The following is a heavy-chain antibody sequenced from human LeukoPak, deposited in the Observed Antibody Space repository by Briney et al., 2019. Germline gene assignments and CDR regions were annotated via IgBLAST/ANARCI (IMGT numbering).Heavy chain of an antibody. CDR1: GFTFSSYA. V-gene: IGHV3-30*15. J-gene: IGHJ4*02. Sequence: GGSLRLSCAASGFTFSSYAMHWVRQAPGKGLEWVAVISYDGNNKYYADSVKGRFTISRDNSKNTLYLQMSSLRVEDTAVYYCASSRSGWIYFDYWGQGTLVTVSS. CDR3: ASSRSGWIYFDY. D-gene: IGHD6-19*01. CDR2: ISYDGNNK.